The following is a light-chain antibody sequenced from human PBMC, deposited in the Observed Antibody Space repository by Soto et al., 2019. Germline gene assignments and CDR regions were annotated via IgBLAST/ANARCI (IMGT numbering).Light chain of an antibody. CDR2: EVT. CDR3: NSFRVSDLYV. V-gene: IGLV2-14*01. Sequence: SALSQPASVSGSPGQTITISCTGTSTDVGGYNAVSWCQHHPVKAPKLIIYEVTHRPSGVSDRFSASKSGNTASLTISGLQAEDEADYFWNSFRVSDLYVSANRTKDTV. J-gene: IGLJ1*01. CDR1: STDVGGYNA.